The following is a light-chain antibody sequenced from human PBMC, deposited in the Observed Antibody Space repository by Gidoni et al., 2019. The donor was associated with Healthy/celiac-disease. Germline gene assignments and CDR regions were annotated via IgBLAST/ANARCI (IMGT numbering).Light chain of an antibody. V-gene: IGKV3-20*01. J-gene: IGKJ3*01. CDR3: QQYGSSPRIT. CDR1: QSVSSSY. CDR2: GAS. Sequence: EIVLTQSTGTLSLSPGERATLSCRASQSVSSSYLAWYQQKPGQAPRLLIYGASSRATGIPDRFSGSGSGTDFTLTISRLEPEDFAVYYCQQYGSSPRITFXPXTKVXIK.